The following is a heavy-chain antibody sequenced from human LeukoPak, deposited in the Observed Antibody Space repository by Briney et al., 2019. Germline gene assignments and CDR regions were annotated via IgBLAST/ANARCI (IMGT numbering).Heavy chain of an antibody. J-gene: IGHJ4*02. CDR1: GFTFSSYA. D-gene: IGHD5-24*01. CDR2: ISYDGNNK. CDR3: ARDRSVEMATLDY. Sequence: GGSLRLSCAASGFTFSSYAMHWVRQAPGKGLEWVAVISYDGNNKYYADSVKGRFTISRDNSKNTLYLQMNSLRAEDTAVYYCARDRSVEMATLDYWGQGTLVTVSS. V-gene: IGHV3-30-3*01.